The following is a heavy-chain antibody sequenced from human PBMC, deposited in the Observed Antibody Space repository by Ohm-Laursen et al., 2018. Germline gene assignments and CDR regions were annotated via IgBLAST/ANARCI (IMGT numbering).Heavy chain of an antibody. Sequence: LSLTCAASGFTFSTYAMSWVRQAPGKGLEWVSGISWNSGVIAYADSVKGRFTISRDNAKNSLYLQMDSLRAEDTALYYCAKGGVDISFYFAMDVWGQGTTVTVSS. CDR2: ISWNSGVI. D-gene: IGHD3-3*01. CDR1: GFTFSTYA. CDR3: AKGGVDISFYFAMDV. V-gene: IGHV3-9*01. J-gene: IGHJ6*02.